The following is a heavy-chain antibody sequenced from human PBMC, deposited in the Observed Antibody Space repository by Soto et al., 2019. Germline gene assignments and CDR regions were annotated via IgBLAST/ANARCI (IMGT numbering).Heavy chain of an antibody. Sequence: SETLSLTCTVSGGSISSYYWSWVRQPAGKGLEWIGRIYTSGSTNYNPSLKSRVTMSVDTSKNQFSLKLSSVTAADTAVYYCARGPNGYYYYYYGMDVWGQGTTVTVSS. V-gene: IGHV4-4*07. J-gene: IGHJ6*02. CDR1: GGSISSYY. D-gene: IGHD2-8*01. CDR3: ARGPNGYYYYYYGMDV. CDR2: IYTSGST.